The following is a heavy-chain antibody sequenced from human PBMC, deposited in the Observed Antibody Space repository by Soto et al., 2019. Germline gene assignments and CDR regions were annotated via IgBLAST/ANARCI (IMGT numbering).Heavy chain of an antibody. CDR2: IYTSGST. V-gene: IGHV4-4*07. J-gene: IGHJ5*02. CDR3: ARDQNIAVAGNLLTGWFDP. CDR1: GGSISSYY. Sequence: SETLSLTCTVSGGSISSYYWSWIRQPAGKGLEWIGRIYTSGSTNYNPSLKSRVTMSVDTSKNQFSLNLSSVTAADPAVYYCARDQNIAVAGNLLTGWFDPWGQGTLLSVST. D-gene: IGHD6-13*01.